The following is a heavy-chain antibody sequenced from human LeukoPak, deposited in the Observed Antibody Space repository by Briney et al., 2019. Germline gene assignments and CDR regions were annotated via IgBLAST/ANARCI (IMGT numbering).Heavy chain of an antibody. CDR1: GFTFSSYS. V-gene: IGHV3-21*01. J-gene: IGHJ3*02. Sequence: PGGSLRLSRAASGFTFSSYSMNWVRQAPGKGLEWVSSISSGSSYIDYADSVKGRFTISRDNAKNSLFLQMSSLRAEDTAVYYCAREGSYSSGWYGVDAFDIWGQGTMVTVSS. CDR3: AREGSYSSGWYGVDAFDI. CDR2: ISSGSSYI. D-gene: IGHD6-19*01.